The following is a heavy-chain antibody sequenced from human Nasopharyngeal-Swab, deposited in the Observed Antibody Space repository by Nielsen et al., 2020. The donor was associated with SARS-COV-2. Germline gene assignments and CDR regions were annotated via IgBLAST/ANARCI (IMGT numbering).Heavy chain of an antibody. CDR2: IIPIFGTA. Sequence: SVKVSCKASGYTFTSYGISWVRQAPGQGLEWMGGIIPIFGTANYAQKFQGRVTITADESTSTAYMELSSLRSEDTAVYYCAGHPRSYYDYVWGSTPFSFDYWGQGTLVTVSS. CDR1: GYTFTSYG. J-gene: IGHJ4*02. D-gene: IGHD3-16*01. V-gene: IGHV1-69*13. CDR3: AGHPRSYYDYVWGSTPFSFDY.